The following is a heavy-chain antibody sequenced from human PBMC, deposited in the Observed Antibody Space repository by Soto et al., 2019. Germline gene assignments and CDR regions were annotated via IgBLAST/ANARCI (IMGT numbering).Heavy chain of an antibody. CDR1: GFAFQTYT. D-gene: IGHD2-8*01. CDR3: AKVGVLRTNFRWFDL. J-gene: IGHJ5*02. CDR2: ITISGNYI. V-gene: IGHV3-21*01. Sequence: EGQLVESGGGLVKPGGSLRLSCAASGFAFQTYTMEWLRQPPGKGLEWVSSITISGNYIYYADSVKGRFTISRDNGRNSVYLQMNSLRAEDTAVYYCAKVGVLRTNFRWFDLWGQGTLVTVSS.